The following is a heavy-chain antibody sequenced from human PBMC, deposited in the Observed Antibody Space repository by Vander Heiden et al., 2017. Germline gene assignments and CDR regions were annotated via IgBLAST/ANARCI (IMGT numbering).Heavy chain of an antibody. V-gene: IGHV4-4*07. CDR2: IYTSGST. CDR1: GGSISSYY. Sequence: QVQLQESGPGPVKPSETLSLTCTVSGGSISSYYWSWIRQPAGKGLEWIGRIYTSGSTNYNPSLKSRVTMSVDTSKNQFSLKLSSVTAADTAVYYCARDSIAVAGTHYYYGMDVWGQGTTVTVSS. D-gene: IGHD6-19*01. CDR3: ARDSIAVAGTHYYYGMDV. J-gene: IGHJ6*02.